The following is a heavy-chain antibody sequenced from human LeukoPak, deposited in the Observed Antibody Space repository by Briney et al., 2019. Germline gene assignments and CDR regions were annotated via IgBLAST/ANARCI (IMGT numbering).Heavy chain of an antibody. CDR1: GGSFSGYY. CDR3: ASVKENPTIFGPGFDY. V-gene: IGHV4-59*01. Sequence: SETLSLTCAVYGGSFSGYYWSWIRQPPGKGLEWIGYIYYSGSTNYNPSLKSRVTISVDTSKNQFSLKLSSVTAADTAVYYCASVKENPTIFGPGFDYWGQGTLVTVSS. D-gene: IGHD3-3*01. J-gene: IGHJ4*02. CDR2: IYYSGST.